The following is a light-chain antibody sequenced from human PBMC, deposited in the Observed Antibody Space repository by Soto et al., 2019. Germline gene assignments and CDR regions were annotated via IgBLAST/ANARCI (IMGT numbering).Light chain of an antibody. Sequence: IQMPKSPATLSASVGDRVTITCRASQSISIWLAWYQQKXGXPPKPLIYKASTLESVVPSNFTGSGSGTELPATISSLQPEDFATYCCQQANGIPPIGFGQGTRMEIK. J-gene: IGKJ5*01. CDR2: KAS. CDR1: QSISIW. CDR3: QQANGIPPIG. V-gene: IGKV1-5*03.